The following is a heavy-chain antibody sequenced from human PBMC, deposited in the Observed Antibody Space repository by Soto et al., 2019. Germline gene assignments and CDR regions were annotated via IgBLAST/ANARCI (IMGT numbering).Heavy chain of an antibody. D-gene: IGHD2-8*01. CDR3: ARAHCTNGVCSADAFDI. J-gene: IGHJ3*02. CDR2: IYHSGST. CDR1: GGSISSGGYS. V-gene: IGHV4-30-2*01. Sequence: SETLSLTCAVSGGSISSGGYSWSWIRQPPGKGLEWIGYIYHSGSTYYNPSLKSRVTISVDRSKNQFSLKLSSVTAADTAVYYCARAHCTNGVCSADAFDIWGQGTMVTVSS.